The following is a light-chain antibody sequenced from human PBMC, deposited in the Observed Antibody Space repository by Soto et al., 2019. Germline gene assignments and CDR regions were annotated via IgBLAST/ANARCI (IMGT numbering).Light chain of an antibody. V-gene: IGKV3-20*01. J-gene: IGKJ1*01. Sequence: EIVLTQSPGTLSLSPGERATLSCRASQSVSSNYLAWYQQKPGQAPRLLTFGASSRATGIPDRFSASGSGTDFTLTISRLEPDDFAVYYCQQYGTSPWTFGQGTKVEIK. CDR2: GAS. CDR1: QSVSSNY. CDR3: QQYGTSPWT.